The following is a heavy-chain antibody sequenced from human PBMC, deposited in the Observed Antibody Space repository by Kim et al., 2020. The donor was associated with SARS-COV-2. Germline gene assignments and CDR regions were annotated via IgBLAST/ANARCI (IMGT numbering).Heavy chain of an antibody. V-gene: IGHV3-30*18. CDR1: GFSFSGYA. CDR3: AKDRIAVAGGDLDQ. CDR2: VIYDARKQ. D-gene: IGHD6-19*01. Sequence: GGSLRLSCTASGFSFSGYAMHWVRQTPGKALEWLSVVIYDARKQFYADSLKGRFTISRDNSMNTLYLQMSGLRSDDTAVYYCAKDRIAVAGGDLDQWGQGTLVTVSS. J-gene: IGHJ4*02.